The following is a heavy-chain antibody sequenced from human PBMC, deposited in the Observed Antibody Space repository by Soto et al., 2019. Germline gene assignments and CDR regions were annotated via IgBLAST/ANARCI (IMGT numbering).Heavy chain of an antibody. Sequence: EVQLLESGGGLVQPGGSLRLSCAASGFTFSRYVMTWVRQAPGKGLEWVSIIITSGGSTYYAGSAKGRFTISRDNSKNTLYIQMNSLRAEDTAVYYSTKGGSNWSHIYYWGQGTVVNVSS. CDR3: TKGGSNWSHIYY. CDR1: GFTFSRYV. V-gene: IGHV3-23*01. J-gene: IGHJ4*02. D-gene: IGHD6-13*01. CDR2: IITSGGST.